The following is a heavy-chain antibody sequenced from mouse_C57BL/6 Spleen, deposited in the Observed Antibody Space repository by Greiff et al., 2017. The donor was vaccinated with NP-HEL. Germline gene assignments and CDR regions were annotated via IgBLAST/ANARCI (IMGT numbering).Heavy chain of an antibody. Sequence: VQLQQPGAELVKPGASVKLSCKASGYTFTSYWMHWVKQRPGQGLEWIGMIHPNSGSTNYNEKFKSKATLTVDKSSSTAYMQLSSLTSEDSAVYYCARSYGYDVAWFAYWGQGTLVTVSA. D-gene: IGHD2-2*01. CDR3: ARSYGYDVAWFAY. CDR1: GYTFTSYW. V-gene: IGHV1-64*01. J-gene: IGHJ3*01. CDR2: IHPNSGST.